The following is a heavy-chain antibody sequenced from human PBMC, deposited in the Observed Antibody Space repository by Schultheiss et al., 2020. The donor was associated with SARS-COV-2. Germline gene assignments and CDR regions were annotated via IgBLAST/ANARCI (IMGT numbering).Heavy chain of an antibody. V-gene: IGHV3-7*01. CDR1: GFTFNDYW. CDR2: INQDGNAK. D-gene: IGHD1-26*01. Sequence: GGSLRLSCAASGFTFNDYWMSWVRQAPGKGLEWVANINQDGNAKYYVDSVKGRFIISRDNADNSLHLQMNSLRAEDTAVYFCARDPMGVTGSFFDFWGQGTLVTVSS. CDR3: ARDPMGVTGSFFDF. J-gene: IGHJ4*02.